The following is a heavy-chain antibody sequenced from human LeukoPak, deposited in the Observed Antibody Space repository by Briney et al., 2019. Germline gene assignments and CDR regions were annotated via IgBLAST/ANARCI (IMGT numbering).Heavy chain of an antibody. CDR3: AKDSGGGDDY. CDR1: GFTFSSYG. CDR2: ISYDGSNK. D-gene: IGHD3-16*01. Sequence: GGSLRLSCAASGFTFSSYGMHWVRQAPGKGLEWVAVISYDGSNKYYADSVKGRFTISRDNSKNTLYLQMNSLRAEDKAVYYCAKDSGGGDDYWGQGTLVTVSS. V-gene: IGHV3-30*18. J-gene: IGHJ4*02.